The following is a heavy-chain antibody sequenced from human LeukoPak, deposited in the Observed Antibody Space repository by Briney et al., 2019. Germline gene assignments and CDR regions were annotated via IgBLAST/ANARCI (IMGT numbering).Heavy chain of an antibody. CDR1: GYTFTSYD. J-gene: IGHJ6*02. D-gene: IGHD1-14*01. CDR2: MNPNSGNT. Sequence: GASVKVSCKASGYTFTSYDINWVRQATGQGLEWMGWMNPNSGNTGYAQKFQGRVTMTRNTSISTAYMELSSLRSEDTAVYYCAREETHHVYYGMDVWGQGTMVTVSS. V-gene: IGHV1-8*01. CDR3: AREETHHVYYGMDV.